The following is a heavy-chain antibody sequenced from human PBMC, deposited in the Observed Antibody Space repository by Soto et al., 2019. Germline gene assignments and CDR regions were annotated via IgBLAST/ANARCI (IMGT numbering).Heavy chain of an antibody. CDR3: ARYQWPVLGTPPGIDY. Sequence: GGSLRLSCEAFGFSFNSHAIHWVRQAPGKGLEWVAVISFDGSDKYYADSVKGRFTISRDNSKNMLYLQMSSLRPEDTAAYFCARYQWPVLGTPPGIDYWGQGALVTVSS. CDR2: ISFDGSDK. D-gene: IGHD6-19*01. V-gene: IGHV3-30*03. J-gene: IGHJ4*02. CDR1: GFSFNSHA.